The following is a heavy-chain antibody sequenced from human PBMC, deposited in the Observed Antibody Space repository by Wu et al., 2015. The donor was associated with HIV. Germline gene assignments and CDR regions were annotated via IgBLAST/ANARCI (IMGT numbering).Heavy chain of an antibody. CDR3: AREGITMVRGVSGAFDI. Sequence: QVQLVQSGAEVKKPGASVKVSCKASGYTFTGYYMHWVRQAPGQGLEWMGWINPNSGGTNYAQKFQGRVTMTRDTSISTAYMELSRLRSDDTAVYYCAREGITMVRGVSGAFDIWGQGTMVTVSS. V-gene: IGHV1-2*02. CDR1: GYTFTGYY. J-gene: IGHJ3*02. CDR2: INPNSGGT. D-gene: IGHD3-10*01.